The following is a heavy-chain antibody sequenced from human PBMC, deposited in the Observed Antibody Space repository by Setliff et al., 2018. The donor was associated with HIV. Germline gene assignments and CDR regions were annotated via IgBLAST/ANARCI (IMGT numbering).Heavy chain of an antibody. CDR2: IYHSGNT. V-gene: IGHV4-34*01. CDR3: ARLSDDRYYYDSSGYRGFDI. CDR1: GESFSDYL. J-gene: IGHJ3*02. D-gene: IGHD3-22*01. Sequence: SETLSLTCAVYGESFSDYLWTWLRQPPGKGLQWIGSIYHSGNTYYNPSLKSRVTISVDTSKNQFSLKLRSVTAADTAVYYCARLSDDRYYYDSSGYRGFDIWGQGTMVTVSS.